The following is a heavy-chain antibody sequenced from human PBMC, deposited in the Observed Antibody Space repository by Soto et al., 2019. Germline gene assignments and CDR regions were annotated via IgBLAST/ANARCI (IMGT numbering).Heavy chain of an antibody. V-gene: IGHV3-72*01. CDR1: GFTFSAHY. Sequence: PGGSLRLSCAASGFTFSAHYMDWVRQAPGKGLEWVARVRNKANSYTTEYAASVKDRFTVSRDDSRNSLYLQMNSLNTEDTAVYFCVRAAITTTPYYFDYWGQGTLVTVSS. CDR2: VRNKANSYTT. CDR3: VRAAITTTPYYFDY. J-gene: IGHJ4*02. D-gene: IGHD1-20*01.